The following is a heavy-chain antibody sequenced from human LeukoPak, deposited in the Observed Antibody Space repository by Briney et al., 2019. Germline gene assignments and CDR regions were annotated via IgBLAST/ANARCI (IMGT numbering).Heavy chain of an antibody. CDR1: GYPFTGYY. Sequence: ASVKVSCKASGYPFTGYYMHWVRQAPGQGLEWMGRINPNSGGTNYAQKFQGRVTMTRDTSISTAYMELSRLRSDDTAVYYCAMYSSGRYYFDYWGQGTLVTVSS. CDR2: INPNSGGT. J-gene: IGHJ4*02. V-gene: IGHV1-2*06. D-gene: IGHD6-19*01. CDR3: AMYSSGRYYFDY.